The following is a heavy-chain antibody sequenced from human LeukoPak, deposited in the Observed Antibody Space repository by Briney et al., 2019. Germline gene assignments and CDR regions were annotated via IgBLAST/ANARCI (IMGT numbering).Heavy chain of an antibody. V-gene: IGHV4-4*07. J-gene: IGHJ5*02. CDR2: IYTSGST. CDR1: GGSISSYY. D-gene: IGHD3-22*01. Sequence: SETLSLTCTVSGGSISSYYWSWIRQPAGKGLEWIGRIYTSGSTNYNPSLKSRVTMSVDTSKNQFSLKLSSVTAADTAVYYCARGNQYYYDSSGYYYNWFDPWGQGTLVTVSS. CDR3: ARGNQYYYDSSGYYYNWFDP.